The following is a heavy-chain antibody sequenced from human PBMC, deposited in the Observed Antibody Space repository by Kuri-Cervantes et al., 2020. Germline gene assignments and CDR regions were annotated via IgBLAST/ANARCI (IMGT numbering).Heavy chain of an antibody. V-gene: IGHV3-30-3*01. J-gene: IGHJ6*02. CDR2: ISYDGSNK. CDR1: GFTFSSYA. D-gene: IGHD3-10*01. Sequence: GESLKISCAASGFTFSSYAMHWVRQAPGKGLEWVAVISYDGSNKYYADSVKGRFTISRDNAKNSLYLQMNSLRAEDTAVYYCARLGDFWFGYYGMDVWGQGTTVTVSS. CDR3: ARLGDFWFGYYGMDV.